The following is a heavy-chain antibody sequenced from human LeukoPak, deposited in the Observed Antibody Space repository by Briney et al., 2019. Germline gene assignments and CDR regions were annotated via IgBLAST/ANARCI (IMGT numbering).Heavy chain of an antibody. D-gene: IGHD6-13*01. V-gene: IGHV4-34*01. CDR2: INHSGST. J-gene: IGHJ6*03. CDR3: AIVSSSWYVLYYMDV. CDR1: GGSFSGYY. Sequence: SETLSLTCAVYGGSFSGYYWSWIRQPPGKGLEWIGEINHSGSTNYNPSLKSRVTISVDTSKNQFSLKLGSVTAADTAVYYCAIVSSSWYVLYYMDVWGKGTTVTVSS.